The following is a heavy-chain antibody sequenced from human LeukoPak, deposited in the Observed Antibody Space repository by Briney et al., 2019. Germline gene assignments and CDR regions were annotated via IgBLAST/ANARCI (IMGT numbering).Heavy chain of an antibody. CDR2: INHSGST. D-gene: IGHD3-3*01. J-gene: IGHJ4*02. CDR1: GGSFSGYY. CDR3: ARGKRYYDFWSGPQDKYYFDY. V-gene: IGHV4-34*01. Sequence: SETLSLACAVYGGSFSGYYWSWIRQPPGKGLEWIGEINHSGSTNYNPSLKSRVTISVDTSKNQFSLKLSSVTAADTAVYYCARGKRYYDFWSGPQDKYYFDYWGQGTLVTVSS.